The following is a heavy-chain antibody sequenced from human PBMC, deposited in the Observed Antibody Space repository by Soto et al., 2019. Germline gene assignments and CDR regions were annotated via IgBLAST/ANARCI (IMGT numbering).Heavy chain of an antibody. V-gene: IGHV1-69*13. CDR2: IIPIFGTA. J-gene: IGHJ4*02. D-gene: IGHD3-22*01. CDR3: ATGSGWYYYDSSDPLNPLPSATYYSHY. Sequence: GASVKVSCKASGGTFSSYAISWVRQAPGQGLEWMGGIIPIFGTANYAQKFQGRVTITADESTSTAYMELSSLRSEDTAVYYCATGSGWYYYDSSDPLNPLPSATYYSHYRGQGPLLTVSS. CDR1: GGTFSSYA.